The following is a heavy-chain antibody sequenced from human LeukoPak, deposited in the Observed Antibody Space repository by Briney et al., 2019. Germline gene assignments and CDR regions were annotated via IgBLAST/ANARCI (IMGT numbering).Heavy chain of an antibody. D-gene: IGHD3-9*01. CDR1: GYTLTELS. CDR3: ATFDRTYYDILTGYYRQLWDY. Sequence: ASVKVSCKVSGYTLTELSMHWVRQAPGKGLEWMGGFDPEGGETIYAQKFQGRVTMTEDTSTDTAYMELSSLRSEDTAVYYCATFDRTYYDILTGYYRQLWDYWGQGTLVTVSS. V-gene: IGHV1-24*01. CDR2: FDPEGGET. J-gene: IGHJ4*02.